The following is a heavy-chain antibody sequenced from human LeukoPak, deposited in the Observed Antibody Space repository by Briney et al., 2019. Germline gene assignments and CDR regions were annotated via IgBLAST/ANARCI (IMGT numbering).Heavy chain of an antibody. CDR3: AEPGITMIGGV. Sequence: PGGSLRLSCAASGFTFSSYEMNWVRQAPGTGLEWVSYISSSGSTIYYADSVKGRFTISRDNAKNSLYLQMNSLSAEDTAVYYCAEPGITMIGGVWGKGTTVTISS. CDR2: ISSSGSTI. V-gene: IGHV3-48*03. D-gene: IGHD3-10*02. CDR1: GFTFSSYE. J-gene: IGHJ6*04.